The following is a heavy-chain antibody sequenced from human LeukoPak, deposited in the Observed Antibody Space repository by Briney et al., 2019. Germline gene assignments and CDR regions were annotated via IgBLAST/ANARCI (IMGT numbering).Heavy chain of an antibody. V-gene: IGHV3-23*01. J-gene: IGHJ6*03. CDR3: ARDPYSGTYGDTYYYYMDV. CDR1: GFTFSSYG. CDR2: ISGSGGST. D-gene: IGHD1-26*01. Sequence: GGSLRLSCAASGFTFSSYGMSWVRQAPGKGLEWVSAISGSGGSTYYADSVKGRFTISRDNSKNTLYLQMNSLRAEDTAVYYCARDPYSGTYGDTYYYYMDVWGKGTTVTISS.